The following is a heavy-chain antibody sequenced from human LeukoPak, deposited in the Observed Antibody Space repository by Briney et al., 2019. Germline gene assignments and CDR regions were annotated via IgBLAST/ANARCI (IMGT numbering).Heavy chain of an antibody. V-gene: IGHV1-69*05. CDR1: GYTFTNYY. CDR3: AREGAARNFDY. CDR2: IIPIFGTA. D-gene: IGHD6-6*01. Sequence: SVKVSCKASGYTFTNYYMYWVRQTPGQGLEWMGGIIPIFGTANYAQKFQGRVTVTTDESTSTAYMELSSLRSEDTAVYYCAREGAARNFDYWGQGTLVTVSS. J-gene: IGHJ4*02.